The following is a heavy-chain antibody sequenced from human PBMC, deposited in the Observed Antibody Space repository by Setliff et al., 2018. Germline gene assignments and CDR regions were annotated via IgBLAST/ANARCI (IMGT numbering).Heavy chain of an antibody. Sequence: ASVKVSCKTSGFSFTSFGFSWVRQAPGQGLEWMGSISGYTGETNYAQKFQARVTMTADTSTKTVYLELASLRDDDTAVYYCVRGPGPSVVVAIPFDHWGQGSLVTVSS. CDR3: VRGPGPSVVVAIPFDH. J-gene: IGHJ4*02. D-gene: IGHD5-12*01. CDR1: GFSFTSFG. CDR2: ISGYTGET. V-gene: IGHV1-18*01.